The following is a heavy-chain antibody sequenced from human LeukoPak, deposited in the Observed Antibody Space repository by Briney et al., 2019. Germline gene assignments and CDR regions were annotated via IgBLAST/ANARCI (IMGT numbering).Heavy chain of an antibody. V-gene: IGHV3-9*01. CDR3: AKDTQNYYDSSGYGY. J-gene: IGHJ4*02. D-gene: IGHD3-22*01. Sequence: GGSLRLSCAASGFTFDDYAMHWVRQAPGKGLEWVSGISWNSGSIGYADSVKGRFTISRDNAKNSLYLQMNSLRAEDTALYYCAKDTQNYYDSSGYGYWGQGTLVTVSS. CDR2: ISWNSGSI. CDR1: GFTFDDYA.